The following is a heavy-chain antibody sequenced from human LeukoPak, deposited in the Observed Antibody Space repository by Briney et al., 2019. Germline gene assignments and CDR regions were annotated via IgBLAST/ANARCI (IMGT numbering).Heavy chain of an antibody. CDR3: ARESRGYDILTGKYHRGYYSYYMDV. V-gene: IGHV3-30*02. CDR2: IRYDGSNK. CDR1: GFTFSSYG. Sequence: GGSLRLSCAASGFTFSSYGMHWVRQAPGKGLEWVAFIRYDGSNKYYADSVKGRFTISRDNAKNSLYQQMNSLRAEDTAVYYCARESRGYDILTGKYHRGYYSYYMDVWGKGTTVTVSS. D-gene: IGHD3-9*01. J-gene: IGHJ6*03.